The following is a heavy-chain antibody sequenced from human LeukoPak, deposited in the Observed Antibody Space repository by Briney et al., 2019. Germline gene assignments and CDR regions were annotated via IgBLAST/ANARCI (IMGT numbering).Heavy chain of an antibody. V-gene: IGHV4-39*07. CDR1: GGSIISSNYY. Sequence: SETLSLTCSVSGGSIISSNYYWGWIRQPPGKGLEWIGSIYQSGSGSSYYNPSLKSRVTISVDTSKNQFSLKLSSVTAADTAVYYCARGYNWNYGWDPWGQGTLVTVSS. D-gene: IGHD1-7*01. CDR3: ARGYNWNYGWDP. J-gene: IGHJ5*02. CDR2: IYQSGSGSS.